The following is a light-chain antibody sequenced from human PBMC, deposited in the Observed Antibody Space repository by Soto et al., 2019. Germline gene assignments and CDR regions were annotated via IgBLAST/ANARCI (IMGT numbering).Light chain of an antibody. Sequence: QSALTQPASVSASPGQSITISCTGTSSDVGNSDFVSWYQQHPGNAPKLIIFELNNRPSGVSNRFSGSKSGNTASLTISGLQVEDEADYFCASYTTNSLSVFGGGTKLTVL. CDR3: ASYTTNSLSV. CDR2: ELN. CDR1: SSDVGNSDF. J-gene: IGLJ2*01. V-gene: IGLV2-14*01.